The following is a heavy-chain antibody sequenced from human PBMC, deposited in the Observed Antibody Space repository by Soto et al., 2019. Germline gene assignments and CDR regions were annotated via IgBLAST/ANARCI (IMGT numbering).Heavy chain of an antibody. CDR1: GFTFSSYA. V-gene: IGHV3-30-3*01. D-gene: IGHD6-13*01. CDR2: ISYDGSNK. CDR3: ARASSSSWYYYYYYGMDV. J-gene: IGHJ6*02. Sequence: PGGSLRLSCAASGFTFSSYAMHWVRQAPGKGLEWVAVISYDGSNKYYADSVKGRFTISRDNSKNTLYLQMNSLRAEDTAVYHCARASSSSWYYYYYYGMDVWGQGTTVTVSS.